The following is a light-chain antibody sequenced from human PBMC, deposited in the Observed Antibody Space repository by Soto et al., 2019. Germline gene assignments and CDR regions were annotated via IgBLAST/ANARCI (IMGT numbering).Light chain of an antibody. CDR2: DAS. J-gene: IGKJ5*01. Sequence: EILLTQSPATLSLSRGERSTLXXRASQSVSSYLAWYQQKPGQAPRXVIYDASNRATGIPARFSGSGAGTDFTLTISSLEPEDFAVYYCQQRSNWSITFGQGTRLEIK. CDR1: QSVSSY. V-gene: IGKV3-11*01. CDR3: QQRSNWSIT.